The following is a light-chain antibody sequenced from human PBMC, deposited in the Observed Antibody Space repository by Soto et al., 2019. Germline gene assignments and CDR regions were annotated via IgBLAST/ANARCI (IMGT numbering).Light chain of an antibody. Sequence: EMVLTQSPGTLSLSPGDRATLSCRASQTVSRSYLAWYQQKPGQAPRLLIYGASSRATGIPDRFSGSGSGTDFTLTISRLEPEDFAVYYCQQYGSSPWTFGQGTKVEIK. CDR2: GAS. CDR3: QQYGSSPWT. CDR1: QTVSRSY. J-gene: IGKJ1*01. V-gene: IGKV3-20*01.